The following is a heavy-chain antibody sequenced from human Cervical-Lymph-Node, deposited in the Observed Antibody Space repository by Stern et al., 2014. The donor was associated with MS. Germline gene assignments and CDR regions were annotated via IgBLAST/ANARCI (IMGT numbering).Heavy chain of an antibody. CDR3: ARERTPVPSNPFDI. D-gene: IGHD1-14*01. J-gene: IGHJ3*02. CDR2: ISYDGDQE. V-gene: IGHV3-30-3*01. Sequence: EQLEESGGDVVQPGRSLRLSCEASGFTFNNYAIHWVRQAPGKGLEWVSLISYDGDQEYYRDSVKGRFTISRDNSKNTVYLQMNSLRPDDTAVYFCARERTPVPSNPFDIWGQGTMVTVSS. CDR1: GFTFNNYA.